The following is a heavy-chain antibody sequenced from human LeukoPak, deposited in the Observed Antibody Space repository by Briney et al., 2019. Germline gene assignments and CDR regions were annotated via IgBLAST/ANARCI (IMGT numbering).Heavy chain of an antibody. D-gene: IGHD2-15*01. J-gene: IGHJ1*01. CDR1: GFTFNTYA. CDR3: ARDGCSGVGCYWFQY. V-gene: IGHV3-30-3*01. Sequence: PGRSLRLSCAASGFTFNTYAMHWVRQAPGKGLEWVAVISFDGSNKYYADSVKGRFTISRDNSKNTLYLQMIAEDTAVYYCARDGCSGVGCYWFQYWGQGTLVTVSS. CDR2: ISFDGSNK.